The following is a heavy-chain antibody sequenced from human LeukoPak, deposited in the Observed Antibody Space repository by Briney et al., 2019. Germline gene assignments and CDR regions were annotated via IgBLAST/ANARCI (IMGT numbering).Heavy chain of an antibody. V-gene: IGHV1-69*01. J-gene: IGHJ4*02. CDR1: GGTFSSYA. Sequence: GASVKVSCKASGGTFSSYAISWVRQAPGQGLEWMGGIIPIFGTANYAQKFQGRITITADESTSTAYMELSSLRSEDTAVYYCARQGTYYYDSSGYFWFDYWAREPWSPSPQ. CDR2: IIPIFGTA. D-gene: IGHD3-22*01. CDR3: ARQGTYYYDSSGYFWFDY.